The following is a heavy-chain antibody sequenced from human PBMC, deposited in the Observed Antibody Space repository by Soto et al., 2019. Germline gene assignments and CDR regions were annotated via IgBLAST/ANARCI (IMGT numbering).Heavy chain of an antibody. J-gene: IGHJ4*02. CDR1: GFTFSSYG. CDR3: ARNTPNDDFWSGWAFDY. Sequence: GGSLRLSCAASGFTFSSYGMHWVRQAPGKGLEWVAVIWYDGSNKYYADSVKGRFTISRDNSKNTLYLQMNSLRAEDTAVYYCARNTPNDDFWSGWAFDYWGQGTLVTVSS. D-gene: IGHD3-3*01. CDR2: IWYDGSNK. V-gene: IGHV3-33*01.